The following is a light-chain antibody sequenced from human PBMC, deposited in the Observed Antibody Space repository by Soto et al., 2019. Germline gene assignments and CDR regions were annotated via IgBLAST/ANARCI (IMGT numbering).Light chain of an antibody. V-gene: IGLV1-40*01. J-gene: IGLJ1*01. Sequence: QSVLTQPPSVSGAPGQSVTISCTGSSSNIGAGYDVHWYQQLPGTAPRLLIYANLNRPSGVPDRFSGSRSGTSASLAITGLEAENEADYYCQPYDTTLTNYVFATGTKLTVL. CDR1: SSNIGAGYD. CDR2: ANL. CDR3: QPYDTTLTNYV.